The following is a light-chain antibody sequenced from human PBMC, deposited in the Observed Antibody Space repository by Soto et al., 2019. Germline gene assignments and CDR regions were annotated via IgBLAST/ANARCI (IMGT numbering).Light chain of an antibody. CDR2: GAS. V-gene: IGKV3-15*01. CDR3: QQYDNWPHT. Sequence: EMVMTQSPATLSVSPGERATLSCRASQNLSRNLAWYQQQPGQAPRLLIYGASTRATGIPARFSGSESGTDFTLTISSLQSEDFAVYYWQQYDNWPHTFGQGTKLEIK. J-gene: IGKJ2*01. CDR1: QNLSRN.